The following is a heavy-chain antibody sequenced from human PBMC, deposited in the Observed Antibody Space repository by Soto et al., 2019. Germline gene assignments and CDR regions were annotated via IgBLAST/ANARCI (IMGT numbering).Heavy chain of an antibody. V-gene: IGHV1-2*02. J-gene: IGHJ4*02. CDR3: ARDDYGIYPY. CDR1: GYTVTDYY. Sequence: QVQLVQSGTEVKKPGASVTVSCKASGYTVTDYYIHWVRQAPGQGLEWMGWIDPRSGATIYAQNFQDRVTMTRDTSISTAYMDLSRLRSDDTAVYYCARDDYGIYPYWGQGTLVTVSS. D-gene: IGHD1-26*01. CDR2: IDPRSGAT.